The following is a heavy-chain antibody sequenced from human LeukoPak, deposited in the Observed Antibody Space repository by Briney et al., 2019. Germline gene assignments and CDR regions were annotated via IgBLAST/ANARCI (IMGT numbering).Heavy chain of an antibody. J-gene: IGHJ4*02. CDR1: GFTFSSYA. CDR2: ISPDGNDR. Sequence: GGSLRLSCEVSGFTFSSYAMHWVRQGPGKGLEWVAIISPDGNDRYYADSVRGRFTIFRDNSKNTLYLQMNSLRAEDTAVYYCARGDYFDSSAYYSLDYWGQGTLVTVSS. V-gene: IGHV3-30*01. D-gene: IGHD3-22*01. CDR3: ARGDYFDSSAYYSLDY.